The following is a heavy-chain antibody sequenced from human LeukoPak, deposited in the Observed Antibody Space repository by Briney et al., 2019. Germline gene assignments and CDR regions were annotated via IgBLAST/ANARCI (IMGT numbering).Heavy chain of an antibody. CDR3: ARDNFFINRGSGSYYRKPQDHYYYGMDV. J-gene: IGHJ6*02. CDR2: INPSGGST. D-gene: IGHD3-10*01. V-gene: IGHV1-46*01. Sequence: GASVKVSCKASGYTFTSYYMHWVRQAPGQGLEWMGIINPSGGSTSYAQKFQGRVTMTRDTSTSTVYMELSSLRSEDAAVYYCARDNFFINRGSGSYYRKPQDHYYYGMDVWGQGTTVTVSS. CDR1: GYTFTSYY.